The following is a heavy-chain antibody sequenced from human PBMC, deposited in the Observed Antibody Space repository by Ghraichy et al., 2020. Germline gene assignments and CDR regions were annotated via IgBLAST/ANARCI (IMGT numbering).Heavy chain of an antibody. CDR3: ASQGEYSGSFQGYFDY. CDR2: IYYSGTT. D-gene: IGHD1-26*01. Sequence: SETLSLTCIVSGGSISTSSYYWGWLRQPPGKGLEWIGSIYYSGTTYYNPSLKSRVTISVDTSKNQFSLKLSSVTAADTAVYYCASQGEYSGSFQGYFDYWDQGTLVTVSS. V-gene: IGHV4-39*01. J-gene: IGHJ4*02. CDR1: GGSISTSSYY.